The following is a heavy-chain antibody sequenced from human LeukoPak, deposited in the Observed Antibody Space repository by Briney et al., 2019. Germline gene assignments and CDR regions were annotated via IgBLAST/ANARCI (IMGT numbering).Heavy chain of an antibody. D-gene: IGHD3-3*01. CDR2: ISAYNGNT. J-gene: IGHJ6*03. CDR1: GYTFTSYG. Sequence: ASVKVSCKASGYTFTSYGISWVRQAPGQGLEWMGWISAYNGNTNYAQKLQGRVTMTTDTSTSTAYMELRSLRSDDTAVYYCARGSAPPYDFWSGYRAPYYYYYYMDVWGKGTTVTVSS. CDR3: ARGSAPPYDFWSGYRAPYYYYYYMDV. V-gene: IGHV1-18*01.